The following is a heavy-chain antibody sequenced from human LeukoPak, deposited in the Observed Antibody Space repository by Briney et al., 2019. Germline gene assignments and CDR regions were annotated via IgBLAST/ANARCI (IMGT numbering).Heavy chain of an antibody. CDR3: ASNLRMYTPGAFDI. V-gene: IGHV4-39*07. J-gene: IGHJ3*02. CDR2: IYYSGST. CDR1: GGSISSSSYY. Sequence: SETLSLTCTASGGSISSSSYYWGWIRQPPGKGLEWIGSIYYSGSTYYNPSLKSRVTISVDTSKNQFSLKLSSVTAADTAVYYCASNLRMYTPGAFDIWGQGTMVTVSS. D-gene: IGHD2-2*02.